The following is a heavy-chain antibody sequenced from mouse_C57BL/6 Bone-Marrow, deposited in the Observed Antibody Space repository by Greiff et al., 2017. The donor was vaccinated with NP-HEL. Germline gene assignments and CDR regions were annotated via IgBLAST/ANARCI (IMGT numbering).Heavy chain of an antibody. Sequence: QVQLQQPGAELVMPGASVKLSCKASGYTFTSYWMHWVKQRPGQGLEWIGEIAPSDSYTNYNQKFKGKSTLTVDKSSSTAYMQLSSLTSEDSAVYYCARGDYFDYWGQGTTLTVSS. CDR3: ARGDYFDY. CDR2: IAPSDSYT. CDR1: GYTFTSYW. V-gene: IGHV1-69*01. J-gene: IGHJ2*01.